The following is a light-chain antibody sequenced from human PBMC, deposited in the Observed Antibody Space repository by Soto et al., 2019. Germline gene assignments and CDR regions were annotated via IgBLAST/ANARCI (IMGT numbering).Light chain of an antibody. J-gene: IGLJ2*01. Sequence: QSVLTQPASVSGSPGQSITISCAGTMRDVGAYNLVSWYQQHPGRAPQLLIYEVRNRPSGISFRFSGSKSGNTASLTIAGLQAEDEADYDCSSYTSKSSLIFGGGTQLTVL. CDR1: MRDVGAYNL. CDR3: SSYTSKSSLI. V-gene: IGLV2-14*01. CDR2: EVR.